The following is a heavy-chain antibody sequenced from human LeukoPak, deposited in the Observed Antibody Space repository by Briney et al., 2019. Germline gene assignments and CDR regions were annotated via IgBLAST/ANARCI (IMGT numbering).Heavy chain of an antibody. D-gene: IGHD1-26*01. J-gene: IGHJ4*02. Sequence: GGSLRLSCAASGFTFSSYGMHWVRQAPGKGLEWVAVISYDGSNKYYADSVKSRFTISRDNSKNTLYLQMNSLRAEDTAVYYCAKGGSYYYFDYWGQGTLVTVSS. CDR3: AKGGSYYYFDY. CDR2: ISYDGSNK. V-gene: IGHV3-30*18. CDR1: GFTFSSYG.